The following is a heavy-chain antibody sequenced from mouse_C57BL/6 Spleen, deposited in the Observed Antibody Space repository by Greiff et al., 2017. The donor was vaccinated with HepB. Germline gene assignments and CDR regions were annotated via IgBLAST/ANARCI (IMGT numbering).Heavy chain of an antibody. J-gene: IGHJ3*01. Sequence: DVKLVVSEGGLVQPGSSMKLSCTASGFTFSDYYMAWVRQVPEKGLEWVANINYDGSSTYYLDSLKCRFIISRDNAKNILYLQMSSLKSEDTATYYCARDDYDGAWFAYWGQGTLVTVSA. CDR3: ARDDYDGAWFAY. D-gene: IGHD2-4*01. CDR1: GFTFSDYY. V-gene: IGHV5-16*01. CDR2: INYDGSST.